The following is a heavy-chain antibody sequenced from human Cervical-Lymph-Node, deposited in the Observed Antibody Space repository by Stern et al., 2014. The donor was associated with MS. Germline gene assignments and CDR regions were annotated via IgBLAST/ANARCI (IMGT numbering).Heavy chain of an antibody. CDR3: ARESLGYCSGGSCYQDAFDI. CDR1: GGSLIGHY. CDR2: INHSGTT. Sequence: QVQLQQWGAGLLKPSETLHLTCGVYGGSLIGHYWSWIRQSPGKGLEWIGEINHSGTTNPTPSLKSQITISVDTSKNQFSLNLTSVTAADTATYYCARESLGYCSGGSCYQDAFDIWGQGTMVTFSS. J-gene: IGHJ3*02. V-gene: IGHV4-34*01. D-gene: IGHD2-15*01.